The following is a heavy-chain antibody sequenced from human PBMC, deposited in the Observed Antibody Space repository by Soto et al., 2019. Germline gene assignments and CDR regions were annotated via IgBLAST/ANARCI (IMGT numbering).Heavy chain of an antibody. CDR2: IFSGGST. Sequence: GGSLRLSCAVSGFTVSSNHMSWVRQAPGKGLEWVSDIFSGGSTYYADSVKGRFTVSSDKSKNTLSLQMNRLRAEDTAVYYCARVWDVYGDSAGLGWFDAWGQGTPVTVSS. CDR3: ARVWDVYGDSAGLGWFDA. CDR1: GFTVSSNH. J-gene: IGHJ5*02. D-gene: IGHD2-8*01. V-gene: IGHV3-66*01.